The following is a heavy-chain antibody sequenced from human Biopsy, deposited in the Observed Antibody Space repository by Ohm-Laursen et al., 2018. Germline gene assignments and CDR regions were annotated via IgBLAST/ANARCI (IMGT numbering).Heavy chain of an antibody. CDR2: IYYSVMT. Sequence: GTLSLTCTVSGDSVTKYYWSWIRQPPGKGLEWIGHIYYSVMTNYNPSLRGRVTISVDTSKNQFSLKLSSVTAADTAVYYCARWTPEYDSSRYYLDAFDIWGQGSKVTVSS. J-gene: IGHJ3*02. V-gene: IGHV4-59*02. D-gene: IGHD3-22*01. CDR3: ARWTPEYDSSRYYLDAFDI. CDR1: GDSVTKYY.